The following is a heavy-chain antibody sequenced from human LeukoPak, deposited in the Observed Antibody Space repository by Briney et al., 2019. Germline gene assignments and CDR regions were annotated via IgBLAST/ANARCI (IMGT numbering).Heavy chain of an antibody. CDR2: IYTSGST. Sequence: SETLSLTCTVSGGSISSYYWSWIRQPAGKGLEWIGRIYTSGSTNYNPSLKSRVTMSVNTSKNQFSLKLSSVTAADTAVYYCARVGAVAGEFDYWGQGTLVTVSS. CDR3: ARVGAVAGEFDY. CDR1: GGSISSYY. D-gene: IGHD6-19*01. J-gene: IGHJ4*02. V-gene: IGHV4-4*07.